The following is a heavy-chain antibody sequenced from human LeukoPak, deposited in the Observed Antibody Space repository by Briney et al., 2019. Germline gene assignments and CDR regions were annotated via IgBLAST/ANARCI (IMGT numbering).Heavy chain of an antibody. CDR3: AMTYYDFWSGYYPAY. V-gene: IGHV1-18*01. J-gene: IGHJ4*02. Sequence: GASVKVSCKASGYTFTSYGISWVRQAPGQGLEWMGWISAYNGNTNYAQKLQGRVTMTTDTSTSTAYMELRSLRSDDTAVYYCAMTYYDFWSGYYPAYWGQGTLVTVSS. CDR2: ISAYNGNT. CDR1: GYTFTSYG. D-gene: IGHD3-3*01.